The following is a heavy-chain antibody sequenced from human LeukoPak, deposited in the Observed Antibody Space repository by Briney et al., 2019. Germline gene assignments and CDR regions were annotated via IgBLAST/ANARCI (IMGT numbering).Heavy chain of an antibody. V-gene: IGHV1-46*01. CDR1: GYTFTSYY. CDR2: INPSGGST. J-gene: IGHJ5*02. Sequence: ASVKISCKASGYTFTSYYTHWVRQAPGQGLEWMGIINPSGGSTSYAQKFQGRVTMTRDTSTSTVYMELSSLRSEDTAVYYCARVREQWLARGDWFDPWGQGTLVTVSS. CDR3: ARVREQWLARGDWFDP. D-gene: IGHD6-19*01.